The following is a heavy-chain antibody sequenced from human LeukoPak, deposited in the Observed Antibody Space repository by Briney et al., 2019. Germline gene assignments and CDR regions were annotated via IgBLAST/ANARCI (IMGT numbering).Heavy chain of an antibody. J-gene: IGHJ3*02. Sequence: SETLSLTCTVSGGSISSGSYYWSWIRQPAGKGLEWIGRIYTSGSTNYNPSLKSRVTISVDTSKNQFSLKLSSVTAADTAVYYCARASVVPAAMLNAFDIWGQGTMVTVSS. CDR3: ARASVVPAAMLNAFDI. D-gene: IGHD2-2*01. CDR1: GGSISSGSYY. V-gene: IGHV4-61*02. CDR2: IYTSGST.